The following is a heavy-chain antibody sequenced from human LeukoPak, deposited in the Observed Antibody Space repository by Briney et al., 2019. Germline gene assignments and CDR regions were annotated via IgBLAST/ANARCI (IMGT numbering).Heavy chain of an antibody. D-gene: IGHD5-18*01. CDR2: IRSKAYRGTT. Sequence: GGSLRLSCRGSGFTFGDHAMSWVRQAPGKGLEWVGFIRSKAYRGTTEYAASVRGRFTISGDDSASAAYLQMSSLKTEDTAVYYCARGPIQLWIHNAMDVWGQGTTVTVSS. V-gene: IGHV3-49*04. J-gene: IGHJ6*02. CDR3: ARGPIQLWIHNAMDV. CDR1: GFTFGDHA.